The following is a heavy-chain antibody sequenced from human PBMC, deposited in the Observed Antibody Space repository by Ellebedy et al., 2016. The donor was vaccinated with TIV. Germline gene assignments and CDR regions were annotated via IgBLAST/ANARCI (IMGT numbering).Heavy chain of an antibody. CDR1: GGSISRSSYY. Sequence: SETLSLTCTVSGGSISRSSYYWGWIRQPPQKGLEWIGSIYYTGSTFYNPSLKSRVTISVDMSKRQFSLRFTSVTAADTAVYYCARWFGELLYVRWFDPWGQGTLVTVSS. CDR2: IYYTGST. V-gene: IGHV4-39*01. J-gene: IGHJ5*02. CDR3: ARWFGELLYVRWFDP. D-gene: IGHD3-10*01.